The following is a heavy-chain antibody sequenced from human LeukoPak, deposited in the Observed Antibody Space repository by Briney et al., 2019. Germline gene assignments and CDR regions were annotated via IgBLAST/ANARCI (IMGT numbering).Heavy chain of an antibody. CDR1: GFTFSSYA. Sequence: PGGSLRLSCAASGFTFSSYAMSWVRQAPGKGLEWVSAISGSGGSTYYADSVKGRFTISRDNSKNTLYLQMNSLRAEDTAVYYCAKGARYCSGGSCYYWGQGTLVTVSP. V-gene: IGHV3-23*01. J-gene: IGHJ4*02. CDR2: ISGSGGST. CDR3: AKGARYCSGGSCYY. D-gene: IGHD2-15*01.